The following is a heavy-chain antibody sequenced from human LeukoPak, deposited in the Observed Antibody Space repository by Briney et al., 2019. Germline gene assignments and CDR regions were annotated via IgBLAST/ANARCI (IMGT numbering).Heavy chain of an antibody. Sequence: AGGSLRLSCAASGFTFSQTWMTWVRQTPGKGLEWVSYISSSGSTIYYADSVKGRFTISRDNAKNSLYLQMNSLRAEDTAVYYCARRVTIFPYYYMDVWGKGTTVTVSS. CDR3: ARRVTIFPYYYMDV. CDR1: GFTFSQTW. J-gene: IGHJ6*03. CDR2: ISSSGSTI. D-gene: IGHD3-3*01. V-gene: IGHV3-11*01.